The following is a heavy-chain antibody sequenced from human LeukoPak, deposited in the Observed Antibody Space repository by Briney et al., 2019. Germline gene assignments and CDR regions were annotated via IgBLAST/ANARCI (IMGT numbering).Heavy chain of an antibody. Sequence: GGSLRLSCAASGFTFSSYAMHWVRQAPGKGLEWVAVISYDGSNKYYADSVKGRFTISRDNSKNTLYLQMNSLRAEDTAVYYCARDLELYCSSTSCLGYGMDVWGQGTTVTVSS. CDR1: GFTFSSYA. D-gene: IGHD2-2*01. CDR3: ARDLELYCSSTSCLGYGMDV. CDR2: ISYDGSNK. V-gene: IGHV3-30-3*01. J-gene: IGHJ6*02.